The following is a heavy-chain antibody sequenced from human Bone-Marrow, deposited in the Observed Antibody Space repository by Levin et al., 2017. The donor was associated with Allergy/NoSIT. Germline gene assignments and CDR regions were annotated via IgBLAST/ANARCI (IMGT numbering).Heavy chain of an antibody. V-gene: IGHV4-4*02. D-gene: IGHD4-17*01. CDR3: ARVNLDYGDVYYFDY. CDR1: GGSISSSNW. Sequence: SETLSLTCAVSGGSISSSNWWSWVRQPPGKGLEWIGEIYHSGSTNYNPSLKSRVTISVDKSKNQFSLKLSSVTAADTAVYYCARVNLDYGDVYYFDYWGQGTLVTVSS. CDR2: IYHSGST. J-gene: IGHJ4*02.